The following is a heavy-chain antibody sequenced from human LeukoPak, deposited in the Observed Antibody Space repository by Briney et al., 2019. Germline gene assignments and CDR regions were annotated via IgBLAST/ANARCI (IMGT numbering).Heavy chain of an antibody. Sequence: SETLSLTCTVSGGSISSSIYYWGWIRQPPGKGLEWIGSIYYSGSTYYNPSLKSRVTISVDTSKNQFSLKLSSVTAADTAVYYCARDYYDFWSGYSYYFDYWGQGNLVTVSS. CDR2: IYYSGST. CDR3: ARDYYDFWSGYSYYFDY. V-gene: IGHV4-39*01. D-gene: IGHD3-3*01. CDR1: GGSISSSIYY. J-gene: IGHJ4*02.